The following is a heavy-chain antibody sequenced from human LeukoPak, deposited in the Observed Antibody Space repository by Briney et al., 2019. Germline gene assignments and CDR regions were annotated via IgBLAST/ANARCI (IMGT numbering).Heavy chain of an antibody. D-gene: IGHD2-2*01. J-gene: IGHJ5*02. Sequence: PSETLSLTCAVYGGSFSGYYWSWIRQPPGKGLEWIGYIYYSGSTYYNPSLKSRVTISVDTSKNQFSLKLSSVTAADTAVYYCARYCGSTSCGWFDPWGQGTLVTVSS. V-gene: IGHV4-30-4*01. CDR1: GGSFSGYY. CDR3: ARYCGSTSCGWFDP. CDR2: IYYSGST.